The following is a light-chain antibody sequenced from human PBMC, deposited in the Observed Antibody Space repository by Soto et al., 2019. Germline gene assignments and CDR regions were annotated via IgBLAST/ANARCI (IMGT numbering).Light chain of an antibody. V-gene: IGKV3-20*01. Sequence: EIVLTQSPGTLSLSPGERATLSCRASQSVSSSYLAWYQQKPGQAPRLLIYGASSRATGIPDRFSGSGSATDFTLTISRLEPDDFAVYYCQQYGSSPPSTFGHGTKVEIK. CDR1: QSVSSSY. CDR3: QQYGSSPPST. CDR2: GAS. J-gene: IGKJ1*01.